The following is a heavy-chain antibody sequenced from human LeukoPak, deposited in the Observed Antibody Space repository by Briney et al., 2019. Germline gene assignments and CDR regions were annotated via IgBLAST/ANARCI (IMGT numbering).Heavy chain of an antibody. CDR3: AREIPSGYSSRAAFDY. J-gene: IGHJ4*02. Sequence: GGSLRLSCAASGFTFSSYSMNWVRQAPGKGLEWVSYISSSSSTIYYADSVKGRFTISRDNAKNSLYLQMNSLRAEDTAVYYCAREIPSGYSSRAAFDYWGQGTLVTVSS. D-gene: IGHD6-13*01. CDR1: GFTFSSYS. CDR2: ISSSSSTI. V-gene: IGHV3-48*04.